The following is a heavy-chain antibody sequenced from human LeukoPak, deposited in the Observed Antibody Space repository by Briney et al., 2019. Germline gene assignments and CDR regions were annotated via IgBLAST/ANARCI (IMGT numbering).Heavy chain of an antibody. D-gene: IGHD3-22*01. Sequence: SETLSLTCTVSGCSLEGLYWGWIRQSPEKGLEWIGNVFHTGVTSYNLSLKSRVTISVDTSRNQFSLTMTSMTAADTAIYYCTRGGGSGYYFGIPRYYFDAWGQGVLVTVSS. V-gene: IGHV4-59*11. J-gene: IGHJ4*02. CDR3: TRGGGSGYYFGIPRYYFDA. CDR2: VFHTGVT. CDR1: GCSLEGLY.